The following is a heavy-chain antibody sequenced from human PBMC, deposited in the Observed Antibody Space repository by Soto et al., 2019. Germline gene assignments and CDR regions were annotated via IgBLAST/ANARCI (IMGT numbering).Heavy chain of an antibody. CDR3: ARARYSYGYSPFDY. J-gene: IGHJ4*02. CDR2: INPNSGGT. V-gene: IGHV1-2*04. Sequence: ASVKVSCKASGYTFTGYYMHWVRQAPGQGLEWMGWINPNSGGTNYAQKFQGWVTMTRDTSISTAYMELSRLRSADTAVYYCARARYSYGYSPFDYWGQGTLVTVSS. CDR1: GYTFTGYY. D-gene: IGHD5-18*01.